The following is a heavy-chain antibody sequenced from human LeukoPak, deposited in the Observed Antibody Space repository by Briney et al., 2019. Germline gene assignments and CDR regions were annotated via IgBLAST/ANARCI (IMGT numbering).Heavy chain of an antibody. Sequence: PSETLSLTCTVSGGSISSSSYYWGWIRQPPGKGLEWIGSIYYGGSTYYNPSLKSRVTISVDTSKNEFSLKLSSVTAADTAVYYCARTGYCSSTSCYPTNAFDIWGQGTMITVSS. D-gene: IGHD2-2*01. CDR3: ARTGYCSSTSCYPTNAFDI. CDR1: GGSISSSSYY. J-gene: IGHJ3*02. CDR2: IYYGGST. V-gene: IGHV4-39*01.